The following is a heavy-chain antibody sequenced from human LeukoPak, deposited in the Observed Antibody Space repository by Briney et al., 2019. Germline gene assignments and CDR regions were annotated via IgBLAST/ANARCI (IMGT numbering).Heavy chain of an antibody. CDR1: GFTFSSYA. D-gene: IGHD6-13*01. Sequence: GGSLRLSCAASGFTFSSYAMHWVRQAPGKGLEWVAVISYDGSNKYYADSVKGRFTISRDNSKNTLYLQMNSLRAEDTAVYYRASEGIAAPPYYFDYWGQGTLVTVSS. CDR2: ISYDGSNK. J-gene: IGHJ4*02. CDR3: ASEGIAAPPYYFDY. V-gene: IGHV3-30*04.